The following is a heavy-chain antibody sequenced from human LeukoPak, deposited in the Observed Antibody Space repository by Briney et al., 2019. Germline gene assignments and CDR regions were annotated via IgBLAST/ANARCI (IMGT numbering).Heavy chain of an antibody. CDR1: GGFIGSYY. J-gene: IGHJ5*02. Sequence: SETLSLTCTVSGGFIGSYYWSWIRQPPGKGLEWIGYIYSSGSTNYNPSLKSRVTISLDTSKNQFSLKLSFVTAADTAVYYCGGGVPAPGTGGFSWFAPWAREPWSPSPQ. V-gene: IGHV4-59*01. CDR3: GGGVPAPGTGGFSWFAP. CDR2: IYSSGST. D-gene: IGHD2-2*01.